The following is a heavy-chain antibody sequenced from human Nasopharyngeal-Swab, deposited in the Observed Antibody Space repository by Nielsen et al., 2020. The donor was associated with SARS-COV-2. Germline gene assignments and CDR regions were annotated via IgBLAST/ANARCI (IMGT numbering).Heavy chain of an antibody. CDR1: GGSINTDAYH. D-gene: IGHD1-26*01. V-gene: IGHV4-31*03. CDR3: ARVRSLYVDF. Sequence: SETLSLTCTVSGGSINTDAYHWTWIRQLPGRRLEWIGYIYYDGTAYYNLSLKSRMIMAVDTSKNHFSLTLGSVTAADTAIYYCARVRSLYVDFWGQGALVTVSS. CDR2: IYYDGTA. J-gene: IGHJ4*02.